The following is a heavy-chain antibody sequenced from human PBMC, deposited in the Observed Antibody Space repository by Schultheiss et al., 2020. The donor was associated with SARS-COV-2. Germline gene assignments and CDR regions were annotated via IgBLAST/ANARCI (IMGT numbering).Heavy chain of an antibody. J-gene: IGHJ4*02. V-gene: IGHV1-8*02. CDR1: GYTFTGYY. CDR2: MNPNSGNT. D-gene: IGHD6-19*01. Sequence: ASVKVSCKASGYTFTGYYMHWVRQAPGQGLEWMGWMNPNSGNTGYAQKFQGRVTMTRNTSISTAYMELRSLRSDDTAVYYCARDRQWLAPNDYWGQGTLVTVSS. CDR3: ARDRQWLAPNDY.